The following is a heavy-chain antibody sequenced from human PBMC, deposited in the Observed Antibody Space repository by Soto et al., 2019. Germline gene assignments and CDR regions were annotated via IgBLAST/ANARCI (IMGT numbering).Heavy chain of an antibody. CDR1: GGSISTSQW. CDR2: IYHSGSS. Sequence: QVQLQESGPGLVKPSGTLSLTCTVSGGSISTSQWWSWLRQPPGKGLEWIGEIYHSGSSNYNASLKRRVTISVDKSTNQFSLKVNSVAAADAAVYYCASKTYESKGTFDYWGQGTLVTVSS. J-gene: IGHJ4*02. CDR3: ASKTYESKGTFDY. V-gene: IGHV4-4*02. D-gene: IGHD2-8*01.